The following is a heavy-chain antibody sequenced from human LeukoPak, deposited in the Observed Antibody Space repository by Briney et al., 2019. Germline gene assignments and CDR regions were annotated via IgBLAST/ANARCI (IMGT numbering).Heavy chain of an antibody. D-gene: IGHD1-26*01. J-gene: IGHJ3*02. V-gene: IGHV4-39*07. CDR2: IYYSGST. Sequence: SETLSLTCTVSGGSISSSSYYWGWIRQPPGKGLEWIGSIYYSGSTYYNPSLKSRVTISVDTSKNQFSLKLSSVTAADTAVYYCARDVVVGATADAFDIWGQGTMVTVSS. CDR3: ARDVVVGATADAFDI. CDR1: GGSISSSSYY.